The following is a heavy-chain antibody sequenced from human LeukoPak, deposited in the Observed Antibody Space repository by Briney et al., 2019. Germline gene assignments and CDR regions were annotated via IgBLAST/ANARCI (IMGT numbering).Heavy chain of an antibody. Sequence: GGSLRLSCAASGFTFSSYGMHWVRQAPGKGLEWVAVISYDGSNKYYADSVKGRFTISRDNSKNTLYLQMNSLRAEDTAVYYCAKSKTYYYGSSGLDYWGQGTLVTVSS. CDR3: AKSKTYYYGSSGLDY. D-gene: IGHD3-22*01. J-gene: IGHJ4*02. V-gene: IGHV3-30*18. CDR2: ISYDGSNK. CDR1: GFTFSSYG.